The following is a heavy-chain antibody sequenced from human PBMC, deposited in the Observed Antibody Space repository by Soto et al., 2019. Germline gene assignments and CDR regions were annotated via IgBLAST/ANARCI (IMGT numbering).Heavy chain of an antibody. Sequence: PGGSLRLSCTAAGFTFGDYAMSWFRQAPGKGLEWVGFIRSKACGGTTEYAASVKGRFTISRDDSKSIAYLQMNSLKTEDTAVYYCTRGRIAGGSLYYGMDVWGQGTTVTVSS. CDR3: TRGRIAGGSLYYGMDV. D-gene: IGHD2-15*01. V-gene: IGHV3-49*03. CDR2: IRSKACGGTT. CDR1: GFTFGDYA. J-gene: IGHJ6*02.